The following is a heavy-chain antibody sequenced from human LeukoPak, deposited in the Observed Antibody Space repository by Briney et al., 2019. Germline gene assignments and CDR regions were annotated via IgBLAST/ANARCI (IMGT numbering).Heavy chain of an antibody. V-gene: IGHV3-7*05. D-gene: IGHD6-13*01. CDR2: IKQDGSEK. CDR3: TRRGTSSSWAHFDC. CDR1: GFTFSSYW. Sequence: TGGSLRLSCAASGFTFSSYWMTWVRQAPGKGLEWVAKIKQDGSEKYYVDSVKGRFTISRDNAKNSLYLQMNSLGAEDTAVYYCTRRGTSSSWAHFDCWGQGRLVSVSS. J-gene: IGHJ4*01.